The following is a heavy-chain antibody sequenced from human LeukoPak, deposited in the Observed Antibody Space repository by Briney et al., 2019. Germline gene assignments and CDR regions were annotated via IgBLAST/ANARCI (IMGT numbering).Heavy chain of an antibody. Sequence: ASVKVSCKASGYTFTSYGISWVRQALGQGLEWMGWISAYNGNTNYAQKLQGRVTMTTDTSTSTAYMELRSLRSDDTAVYYCARDDYDFWSGYKTQGWFDPWGQGTLVTVSS. J-gene: IGHJ5*02. V-gene: IGHV1-18*01. CDR1: GYTFTSYG. CDR2: ISAYNGNT. D-gene: IGHD3-3*01. CDR3: ARDDYDFWSGYKTQGWFDP.